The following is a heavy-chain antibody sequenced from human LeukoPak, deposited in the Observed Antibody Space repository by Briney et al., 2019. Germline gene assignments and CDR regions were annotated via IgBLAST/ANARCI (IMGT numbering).Heavy chain of an antibody. CDR1: GFTFSSYA. J-gene: IGHJ5*01. D-gene: IGHD3-10*01. Sequence: PGGSLRLSCAASGFTFSSYAMSWVRQAPGKGLEWVSSISGSGGSTYYAGSVKRRFTISRDNSKHTLYLQMNSLRAEDTAVYYCAKDVDYYGSGSSSNWFDSWGQGSLVTV. CDR3: AKDVDYYGSGSSSNWFDS. V-gene: IGHV3-23*01. CDR2: ISGSGGST.